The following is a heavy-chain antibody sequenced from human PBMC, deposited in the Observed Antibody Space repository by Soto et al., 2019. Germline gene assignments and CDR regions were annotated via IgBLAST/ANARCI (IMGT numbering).Heavy chain of an antibody. J-gene: IGHJ4*02. D-gene: IGHD5-12*01. CDR2: IYHSGST. V-gene: IGHV4-30-2*01. CDR1: GGSISSGGYS. Sequence: QLQLQESGSGLVKPSQTLSLTCAVSGGSISSGGYSWSWIRQPPGKGLEWIGYIYHSGSTYYNPSLKSRVPLSLETSKNQCCLKLSSVTAADTAVYYCAREGYSGYDSPGYFDYWGQGTLVTVSS. CDR3: AREGYSGYDSPGYFDY.